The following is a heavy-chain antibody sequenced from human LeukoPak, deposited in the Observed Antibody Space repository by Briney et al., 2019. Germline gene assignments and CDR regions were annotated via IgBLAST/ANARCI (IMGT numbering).Heavy chain of an antibody. CDR2: IRYGGSNK. CDR3: ARALADDYGDYSPYYYYYGMDV. D-gene: IGHD4-17*01. CDR1: GFTFSSYG. Sequence: GGSLRLSCAASGFTFSSYGMHWVRQAPGKGLEWVSFIRYGGSNKYYADSVKGRFTISRDNSKNALYLQMNSLRAEDTAVYYCARALADDYGDYSPYYYYYGMDVWGQGTTVTVSS. J-gene: IGHJ6*02. V-gene: IGHV3-30*02.